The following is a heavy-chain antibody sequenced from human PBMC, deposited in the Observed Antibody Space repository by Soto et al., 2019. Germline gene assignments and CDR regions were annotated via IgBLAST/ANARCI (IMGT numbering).Heavy chain of an antibody. D-gene: IGHD2-2*01. CDR3: AKNQHPDSYDSGRAA. CDR2: ISYDGSNK. J-gene: IGHJ6*02. Sequence: QVQLVESGGGVVQPGRSLRLSCAASGFTFSSYGMHWVRQAPGKGLEWVAVISYDGSNKYYADSVKGRFTISRDNSKNTWYQKMNRLNAENGAVYYCAKNQHPDSYDSGRAAGGQGTTVTASS. CDR1: GFTFSSYG. V-gene: IGHV3-30*18.